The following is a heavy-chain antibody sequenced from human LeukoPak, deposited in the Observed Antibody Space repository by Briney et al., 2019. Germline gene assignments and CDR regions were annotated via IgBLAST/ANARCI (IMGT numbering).Heavy chain of an antibody. V-gene: IGHV1-69*13. CDR2: IIPIFGTA. J-gene: IGHJ6*02. D-gene: IGHD6-13*01. CDR1: GGTFSSYA. CDR3: ARVRYDRIAAAPHYYYYYGMDV. Sequence: SVKVSCKASGGTFSSYAISWVRQAPGQGLEWMGGIIPIFGTANYAQKFQGRVTITADESTSTAYMGLSSLRSEDTAVYYCARVRYDRIAAAPHYYYYYGMDVWGQGTTVTVSS.